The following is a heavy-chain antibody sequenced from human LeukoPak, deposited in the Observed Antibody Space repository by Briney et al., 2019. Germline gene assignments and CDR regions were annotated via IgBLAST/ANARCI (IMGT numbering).Heavy chain of an antibody. D-gene: IGHD3-3*01. V-gene: IGHV1-2*02. CDR1: GGTFSSYA. CDR3: ARDPSGVAPDY. CDR2: INPNSGGT. Sequence: GSSVKVSCKASGGTFSSYAISWVRQAPGQGLEWMGWINPNSGGTNYAQKFQGRVTMTRDTSISTAYMELSRLRSDDTAVYYRARDPSGVAPDYWGQGTLVTVSS. J-gene: IGHJ4*02.